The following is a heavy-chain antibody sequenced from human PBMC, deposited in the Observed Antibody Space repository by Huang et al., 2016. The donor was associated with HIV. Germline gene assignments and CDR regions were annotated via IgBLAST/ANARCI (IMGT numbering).Heavy chain of an antibody. Sequence: EVQLMESGGGLVQPGGSLRLSCAASGFTFSTYNMNWVRQAPGKGLEWVSYITRSSGSIYYEDSVKGRFTISRDNAKNSLYLQMNSLRAEDTAVYYCARFGSYYYGSGSYLDAFDIWGQGTMVTVSS. CDR2: ITRSSGSI. CDR3: ARFGSYYYGSGSYLDAFDI. J-gene: IGHJ3*02. V-gene: IGHV3-48*01. D-gene: IGHD3-10*01. CDR1: GFTFSTYN.